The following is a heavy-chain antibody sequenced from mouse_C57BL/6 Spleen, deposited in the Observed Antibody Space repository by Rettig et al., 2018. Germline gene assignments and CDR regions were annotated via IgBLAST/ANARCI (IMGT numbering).Heavy chain of an antibody. CDR3: AIPDDVGAMDY. D-gene: IGHD2-3*01. Sequence: WVKQRPGQGLEWIGRIHPSDSDTNYNQKFKGKATLTVDKSSSTAYMQLSSLTSEDSAVYYCAIPDDVGAMDYWGQGTSVTVSS. CDR2: IHPSDSDT. J-gene: IGHJ4*01. V-gene: IGHV1-74*01.